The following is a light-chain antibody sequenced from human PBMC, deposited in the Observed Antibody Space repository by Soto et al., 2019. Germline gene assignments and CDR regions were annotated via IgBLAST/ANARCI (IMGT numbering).Light chain of an antibody. V-gene: IGKV2-24*01. CDR3: MQATLFPRT. Sequence: DVVLTQTPLSSPVTLGQPASISCRSSQSLVHSDGNSYLSWLQQRPGQPPRLLVYKISSRFSGVPDRFSGSVAGTDFTLKISRLEAEDVVVYYFMQATLFPRTFGQGTKVEIK. CDR1: QSLVHSDGNSY. CDR2: KIS. J-gene: IGKJ1*01.